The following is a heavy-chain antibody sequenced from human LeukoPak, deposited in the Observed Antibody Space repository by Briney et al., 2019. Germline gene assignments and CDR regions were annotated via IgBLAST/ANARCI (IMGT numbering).Heavy chain of an antibody. J-gene: IGHJ4*02. Sequence: GGSLRLSCAASGFTFSSFAMHWVRQAPGKGLEWVASISYDGRNKYYADSVHGRFTFSRDNSKNMLYLQMNSLRAEDTAVYYCARDGKPDYYDSSGYDYFDYWGQGTLVTVSS. CDR3: ARDGKPDYYDSSGYDYFDY. V-gene: IGHV3-30-3*01. CDR1: GFTFSSFA. D-gene: IGHD3-22*01. CDR2: ISYDGRNK.